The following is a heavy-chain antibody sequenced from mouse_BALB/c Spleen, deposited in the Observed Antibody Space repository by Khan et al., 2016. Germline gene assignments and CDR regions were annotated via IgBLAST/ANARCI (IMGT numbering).Heavy chain of an antibody. Sequence: EVQLLESGGGLVQPGGSLKLSCAASGFDFSRYWMSWVRQAPGKGLEWIGEINPDSSTINYKPSLKDKFIISRDNAKNTLYLQMSKVRSEDTAPYYCARAWYYGYFGYWGQGTLLTVSA. CDR3: ARAWYYGYFGY. CDR2: INPDSSTI. J-gene: IGHJ3*01. D-gene: IGHD1-1*01. V-gene: IGHV4-1*02. CDR1: GFDFSRYW.